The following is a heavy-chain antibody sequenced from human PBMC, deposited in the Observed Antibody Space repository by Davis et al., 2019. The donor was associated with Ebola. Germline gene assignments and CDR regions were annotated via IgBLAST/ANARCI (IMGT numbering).Heavy chain of an antibody. D-gene: IGHD4-17*01. CDR1: GFAFSDHY. CDR2: IKTDMSYT. J-gene: IGHJ4*02. Sequence: GGSLRLSCAVSGFAFSDHYIDCVRQDPVGGLEWVASIKTDMSYTYYAASVRGRFTVSRDNAKNTLFLEMTSLKVEDSAVYFCARKDFGDYAYSDYWGEGTLVTVSS. CDR3: ARKDFGDYAYSDY. V-gene: IGHV3-69-1*01.